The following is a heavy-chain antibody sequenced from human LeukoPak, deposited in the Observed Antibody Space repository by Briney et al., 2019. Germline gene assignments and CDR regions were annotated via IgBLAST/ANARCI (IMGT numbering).Heavy chain of an antibody. CDR3: ARVRYSYGPLDY. J-gene: IGHJ4*02. CDR1: GGSISSGGYY. Sequence: SQTLSLTCTVSGGSISSGGYYWSWIRQHPGKGLEWIGYIYYSGSTNYNPSLKSRVTISVDTSKNQFSLKLSSVTAADTAVYYCARVRYSYGPLDYWGQGTLVTVSS. V-gene: IGHV4-31*03. D-gene: IGHD5-18*01. CDR2: IYYSGST.